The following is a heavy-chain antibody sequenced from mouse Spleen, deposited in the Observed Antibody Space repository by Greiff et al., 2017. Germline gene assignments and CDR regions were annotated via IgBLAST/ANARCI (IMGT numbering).Heavy chain of an antibody. CDR3: ARGSDYGSPWFAY. V-gene: IGHV5-6*01. CDR2: ISSGGSYT. J-gene: IGHJ3*01. Sequence: EVKLVESGGDLVKPGGSLKLSCAASGFTFSSYGMSWVRQTPDKRLEWVATISSGGSYTYYPDSVKGRFTISRDNAKNTLYLQMSSLKSEDTAMYYCARGSDYGSPWFAYWGQGTLVTVSA. D-gene: IGHD1-1*01. CDR1: GFTFSSYG.